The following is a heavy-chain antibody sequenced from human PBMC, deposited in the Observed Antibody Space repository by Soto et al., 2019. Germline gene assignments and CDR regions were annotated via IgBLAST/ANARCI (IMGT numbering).Heavy chain of an antibody. CDR2: IYYSGST. CDR1: GGSISSYY. V-gene: IGHV4-59*01. CDR3: ARVWGGAFDI. J-gene: IGHJ3*02. Sequence: PSETLSLTCTVSGGSISSYYWSWIRQPPGKGLEWIGYIYYSGSTNYNPSLKSRVTISVDTSKNQFPLKLSSVTAADTAVYYCARVWGGAFDIWGQGTMVTVSS. D-gene: IGHD3-10*01.